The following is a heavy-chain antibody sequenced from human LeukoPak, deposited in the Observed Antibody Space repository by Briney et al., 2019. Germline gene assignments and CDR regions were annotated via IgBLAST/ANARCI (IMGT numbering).Heavy chain of an antibody. CDR3: ARGYSGYDGGYYFDY. CDR1: GYTFTSYD. CDR2: MNPNSGNT. J-gene: IGHJ4*02. D-gene: IGHD5-12*01. Sequence: ASVKVSCKASGYTFTSYDINWVGQATGQALEWMGWMNPNSGNTGYAQKFQGTVTSTRNTPISTAYMELSRLRSEGTAVYYCARGYSGYDGGYYFDYWGQGTLVTVSS. V-gene: IGHV1-8*03.